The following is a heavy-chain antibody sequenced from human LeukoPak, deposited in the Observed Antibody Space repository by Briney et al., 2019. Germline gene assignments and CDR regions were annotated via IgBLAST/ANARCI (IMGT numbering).Heavy chain of an antibody. CDR3: ARVASVVVTAIGY. CDR1: GFTFGSYA. J-gene: IGHJ4*02. V-gene: IGHV3-23*01. CDR2: ISGSGGTT. D-gene: IGHD2-21*02. Sequence: PGGSLRLSCAASGFTFGSYAMSWVRQAPGKGLEWVSAISGSGGTTYYADSVKGRFTISRDNSKNTLYLQMNSLRAEDTAVYYCARVASVVVTAIGYWGQGTLVTVSS.